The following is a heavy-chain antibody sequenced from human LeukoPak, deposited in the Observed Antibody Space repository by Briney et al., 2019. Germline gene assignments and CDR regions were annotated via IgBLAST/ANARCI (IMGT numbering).Heavy chain of an antibody. CDR1: GFTFSSYA. D-gene: IGHD4/OR15-4a*01. Sequence: PGGSLRLSCAASGFTFSSYAMSWVRQAPGKGLEWVSGISGNGASTSYADSVKGLFTISRDNSKNTLYLQMNSLRAEDTAVYYCAKIPILGARAQLRSKDPFDICGQGTMVIVSS. J-gene: IGHJ3*02. CDR2: ISGNGAST. V-gene: IGHV3-23*01. CDR3: AKIPILGARAQLRSKDPFDI.